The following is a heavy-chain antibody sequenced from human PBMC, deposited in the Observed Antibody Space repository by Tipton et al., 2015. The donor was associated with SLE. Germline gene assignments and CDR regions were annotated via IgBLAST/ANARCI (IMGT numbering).Heavy chain of an antibody. J-gene: IGHJ4*02. CDR3: ASSQDGYNSDTNHYYRYEF. V-gene: IGHV3-48*03. D-gene: IGHD3-22*01. CDR2: MSGSGTDI. Sequence: SLRLSCAASAFSGFSFSTYEIIWVRQAPGKGLEWVSYMSGSGTDIYYADSVKGRFTISRDNAKNSLYLQMNSLRAEDTAVYYCASSQDGYNSDTNHYYRYEFWGQGTLVTVSS. CDR1: AFSGFSFSTYE.